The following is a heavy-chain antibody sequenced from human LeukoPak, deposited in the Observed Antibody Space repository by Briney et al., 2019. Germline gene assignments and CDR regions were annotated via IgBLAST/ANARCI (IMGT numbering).Heavy chain of an antibody. Sequence: ASVKVSCKASGYTFTSYGVSWVRQAPGQGLEWMGWISAYNGNTDYAQKLQGRVTMPTDTSTSTAYMELRSLRSDDTAVYYCARARVQLERRPFYNWFDPWGQGTLVTVSS. J-gene: IGHJ5*02. CDR2: ISAYNGNT. V-gene: IGHV1-18*01. D-gene: IGHD1-1*01. CDR1: GYTFTSYG. CDR3: ARARVQLERRPFYNWFDP.